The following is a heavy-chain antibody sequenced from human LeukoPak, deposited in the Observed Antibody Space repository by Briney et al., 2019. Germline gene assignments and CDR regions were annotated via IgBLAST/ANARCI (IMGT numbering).Heavy chain of an antibody. CDR2: ISYTADS. V-gene: IGHV4-59*08. CDR3: ATSSHSGSYRAH. Sequence: SETLSLTCSVSGDSVTSSYLSWIWQSPGKGLEWIGYISYTADSNYNPSLKSRVTISTDTSKNQFSLKLSSVTATDTAVYYCATSSHSGSYRAHWGQGTLVTVSS. CDR1: GDSVTSSY. J-gene: IGHJ4*02. D-gene: IGHD3-10*01.